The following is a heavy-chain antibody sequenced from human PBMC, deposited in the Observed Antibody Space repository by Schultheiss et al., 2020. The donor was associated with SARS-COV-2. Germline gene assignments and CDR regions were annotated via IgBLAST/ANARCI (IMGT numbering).Heavy chain of an antibody. Sequence: GGSLRLSCAASGFTFSSYGMHWVRQAPGKGLEWVAVISYDGSNKYYADSVKGRFTISRDNSKNTLYLQMNSLRAEDTAVYYCAKDRIVVGVRYAFDIWGQGTMVTVSS. V-gene: IGHV3-30*18. CDR2: ISYDGSNK. J-gene: IGHJ3*02. CDR1: GFTFSSYG. D-gene: IGHD2-15*01. CDR3: AKDRIVVGVRYAFDI.